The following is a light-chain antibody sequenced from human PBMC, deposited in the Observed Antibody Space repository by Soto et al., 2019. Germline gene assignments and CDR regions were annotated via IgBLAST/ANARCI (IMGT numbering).Light chain of an antibody. CDR1: QRVSSD. CDR2: DVS. CDR3: QQRDSWPLT. V-gene: IGKV3-11*01. J-gene: IGKJ4*01. Sequence: EIVLTQSPATLSLSPGERATLSCRASQRVSSDLAWYQQKPGQAPRLLIYDVSDRATGVPARFSGSGSGTDFTLTISSLEPEDYAIYYCQQRDSWPLTFGGGTKVEIK.